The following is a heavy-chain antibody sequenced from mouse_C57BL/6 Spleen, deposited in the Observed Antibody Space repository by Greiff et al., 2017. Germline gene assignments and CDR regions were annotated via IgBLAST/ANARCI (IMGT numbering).Heavy chain of an antibody. CDR1: GYAFTNYL. V-gene: IGHV1-54*01. CDR2: INPGSGGT. D-gene: IGHD2-4*01. Sequence: QVQLQQSGAELVRPGTSVKVSCKASGYAFTNYLIEWVKQRPGQGLEWIGVINPGSGGTNYNEKFKGKATLTADKSSSTAYMQLSSLTSEDSAVYFCARRGDYYDYDVAMDYWGQGTSVTVSS. J-gene: IGHJ4*01. CDR3: ARRGDYYDYDVAMDY.